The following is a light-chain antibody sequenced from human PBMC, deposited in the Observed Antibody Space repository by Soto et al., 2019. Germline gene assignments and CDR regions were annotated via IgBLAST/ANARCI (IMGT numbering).Light chain of an antibody. J-gene: IGKJ4*01. CDR1: QSIGSH. CDR2: GAS. V-gene: IGKV1-39*01. CDR3: LQTYSLPVA. Sequence: IQVTQSPSSLSASVGDRVTITCRASQSIGSHLNWYQQKPGTAPNLLIHGASSLQGGVPSRFSGSGSGTDFTLTIGTLPPEDSATYYCLQTYSLPVAFGGGTKVEI.